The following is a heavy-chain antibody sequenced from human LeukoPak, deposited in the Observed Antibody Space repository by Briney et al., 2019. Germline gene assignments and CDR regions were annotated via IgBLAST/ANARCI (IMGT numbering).Heavy chain of an antibody. V-gene: IGHV4-39*07. D-gene: IGHD5-24*01. Sequence: PSETLSLTCTVSGGSISSSSYYWGWIRQPPGKGLEWIGSIYYSGSTYYNPSLKSRVTISVDTSKNQFSLKLSSVTAADTAVYYCARALEGDGYNGAFDIWGQGTMVTVSS. CDR3: ARALEGDGYNGAFDI. CDR1: GGSISSSSYY. CDR2: IYYSGST. J-gene: IGHJ3*02.